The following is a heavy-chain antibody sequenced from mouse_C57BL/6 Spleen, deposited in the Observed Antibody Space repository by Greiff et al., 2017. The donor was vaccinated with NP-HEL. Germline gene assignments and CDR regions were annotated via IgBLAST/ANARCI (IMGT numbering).Heavy chain of an antibody. Sequence: VKLQESGPELVKPGASVKISCKASGYAFSSSWMNWVKQRPGKGLEWIGRIYPGDGDTNYNGKFKGKATLTADKSSSTAYMQLSSLTSEDSAVYFCAGSYGSSLYYAMDYWGQGTSVTVSS. J-gene: IGHJ4*01. CDR2: IYPGDGDT. CDR1: GYAFSSSW. V-gene: IGHV1-82*01. CDR3: AGSYGSSLYYAMDY. D-gene: IGHD1-1*01.